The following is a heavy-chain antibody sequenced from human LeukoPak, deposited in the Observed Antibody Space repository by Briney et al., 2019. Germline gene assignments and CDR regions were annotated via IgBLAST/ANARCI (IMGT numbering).Heavy chain of an antibody. CDR3: ARDKSLYSSGWFDAFDI. D-gene: IGHD6-19*01. CDR2: IQQDGSEK. J-gene: IGHJ3*02. V-gene: IGHV3-7*01. CDR1: GFTFSSYW. Sequence: GGSLRLSCAASGFTFSSYWMTWVRQAPGKGLEWVANIQQDGSEKYYVDSVKGRFTISRDNAKYSLYLQMNSLRAEDTAMYYCARDKSLYSSGWFDAFDIWGQGTMVTVSS.